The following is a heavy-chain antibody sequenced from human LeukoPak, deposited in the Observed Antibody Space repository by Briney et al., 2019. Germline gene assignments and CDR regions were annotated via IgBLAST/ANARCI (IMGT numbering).Heavy chain of an antibody. CDR3: ACSGWYISVNYYYYMDV. Sequence: SETLSLTCTVSGGSISSGSYYWSWIRQPAGKGLEWVGRIYTSGTTNYNPSLKSRVTISVDTSKNQFSLKLSSVTAADTAVYYCACSGWYISVNYYYYMDVWGNGTTVTISS. CDR1: GGSISSGSYY. V-gene: IGHV4-61*02. CDR2: IYTSGTT. J-gene: IGHJ6*03. D-gene: IGHD6-19*01.